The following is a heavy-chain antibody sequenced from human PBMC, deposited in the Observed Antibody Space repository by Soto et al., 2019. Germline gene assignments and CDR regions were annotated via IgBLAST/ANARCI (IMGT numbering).Heavy chain of an antibody. CDR2: MYNTGST. CDR3: ARHVGYSYGYGDYCDGIYV. D-gene: IGHD5-18*01. V-gene: IGHV4-59*08. Sequence: SETLSLTCTVSGGSISGYYWSWIRQPPGKGLEWIGYMYNTGSTVYNPSFKSRVTISVDTSKNQFSLKLSSVTAADTAVYYCARHVGYSYGYGDYCDGIYVWARGSSVTGS. CDR1: GGSISGYY. J-gene: IGHJ6*02.